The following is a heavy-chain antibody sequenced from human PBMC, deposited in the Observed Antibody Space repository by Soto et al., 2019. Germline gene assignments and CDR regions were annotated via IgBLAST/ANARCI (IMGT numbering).Heavy chain of an antibody. CDR3: AKDWGKYCSGATCYLFDD. Sequence: QVQLVESGGGVVQPGRSLRLSCAASGFTFSSHVMHWVRQAPGKGLEWVAVISFDGSNKYYADSVKGRFTISRDNSNNTLYLQMNSLRAEDTALYYCAKDWGKYCSGATCYLFDDWGQGNLVTVSS. J-gene: IGHJ4*02. CDR2: ISFDGSNK. D-gene: IGHD2-15*01. CDR1: GFTFSSHV. V-gene: IGHV3-30*18.